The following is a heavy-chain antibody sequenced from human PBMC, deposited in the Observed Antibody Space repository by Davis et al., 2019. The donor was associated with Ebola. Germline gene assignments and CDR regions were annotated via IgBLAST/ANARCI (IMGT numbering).Heavy chain of an antibody. D-gene: IGHD1-26*01. CDR2: ISSSSSYI. CDR1: GFTFSSYS. V-gene: IGHV3-21*01. J-gene: IGHJ6*02. Sequence: GGSLRLSCAASGFTFSSYSMNWVRQAPGKGLEWVSSISSSSSYIYYADSVTGRFTISRDNAKNSLYLQMNSLRAEDTAVYYCARDKWEWNPYYYYYYGMDVWGQGTTVTVSS. CDR3: ARDKWEWNPYYYYYYGMDV.